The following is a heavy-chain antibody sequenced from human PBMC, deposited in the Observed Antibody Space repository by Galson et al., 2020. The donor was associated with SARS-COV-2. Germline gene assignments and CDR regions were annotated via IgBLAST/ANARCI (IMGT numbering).Heavy chain of an antibody. CDR3: VRPTITLAY. CDR1: GFTFRTYW. V-gene: IGHV3-74*01. J-gene: IGHJ4*02. Sequence: GRSLRLSCTVSGFTFRTYWMHWVRQAPGQGLVWVSRINPDGSSTTYADSVKGRFTISRDNAKNTLYLQMDSLRAEDTAVYYCVRPTITLAYWGQGTLVAVSS. D-gene: IGHD4-4*01. CDR2: INPDGSST.